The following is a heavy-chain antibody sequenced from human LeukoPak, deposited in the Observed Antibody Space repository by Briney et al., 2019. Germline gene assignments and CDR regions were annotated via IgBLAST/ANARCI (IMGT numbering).Heavy chain of an antibody. Sequence: ASVKVSCKASGYTFINYGITWVRQAPGQGLEWMGWNSAYSGNTNYAQKFQGRVTMTADTFTSTAYMELRSLRSDDAAVYYCARWNYYGSGRDYYYGMDVWGQGTTVTVSS. CDR1: GYTFINYG. CDR3: ARWNYYGSGRDYYYGMDV. CDR2: NSAYSGNT. J-gene: IGHJ6*02. V-gene: IGHV1-18*01. D-gene: IGHD3-10*01.